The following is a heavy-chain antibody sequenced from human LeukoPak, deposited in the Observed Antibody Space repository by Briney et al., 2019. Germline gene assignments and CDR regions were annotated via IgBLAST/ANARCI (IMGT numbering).Heavy chain of an antibody. CDR1: GFTFSSYS. Sequence: GGSLRLSCAASGFTFSSYSMNWVRQAPGKGLEWVSYISSSSSTIYYADSVKGRFTISRDNAKNSLYLQMNSLRAEDTAVYYCARGSNYGAGHWGQGSLVTVSS. V-gene: IGHV3-48*01. CDR2: ISSSSSTI. J-gene: IGHJ4*02. D-gene: IGHD4/OR15-4a*01. CDR3: ARGSNYGAGH.